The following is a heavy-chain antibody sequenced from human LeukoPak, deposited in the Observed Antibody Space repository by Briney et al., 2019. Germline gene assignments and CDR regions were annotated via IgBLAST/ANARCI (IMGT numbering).Heavy chain of an antibody. CDR3: ATPVSVAGDS. J-gene: IGHJ5*01. Sequence: GGSLRLSCAASGFSFSSNWMSWFRQAPGKGLEWVAHIKPDGSETYYVDSVKGRFTISRDNAKNSVYLQMYSLRVDDTAVYYCATPVSVAGDSWGQGTLVTVSS. CDR1: GFSFSSNW. CDR2: IKPDGSET. D-gene: IGHD6-19*01. V-gene: IGHV3-7*01.